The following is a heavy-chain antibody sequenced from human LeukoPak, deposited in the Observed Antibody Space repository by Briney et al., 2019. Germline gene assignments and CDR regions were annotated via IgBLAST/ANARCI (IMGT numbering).Heavy chain of an antibody. D-gene: IGHD1-20*01. CDR1: GGSISGRRYY. V-gene: IGHV4-39*01. J-gene: IGHJ3*02. CDR2: IHYDGAT. Sequence: SETLSLTCSVSGGSISGRRYYWGWIRQPPGRGLEWIGSIHYDGATYYNPSLKSRVTMSVDTSKNQVSLKLRSGTAADTAVHYCASGITGTTASALDAFDIWGQGTMVTVSS. CDR3: ASGITGTTASALDAFDI.